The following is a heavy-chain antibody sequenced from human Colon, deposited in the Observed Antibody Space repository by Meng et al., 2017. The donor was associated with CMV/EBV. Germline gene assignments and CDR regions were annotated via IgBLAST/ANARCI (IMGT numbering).Heavy chain of an antibody. V-gene: IGHV3-11*04. Sequence: GESLKISCAASGFTFSDYYMSWIRQAPGKGLEWVSYISSSGSTIYYADSVKGRFTISRDNAKNSLYLQMNSLRAEDTAVYYCARKGWNYREAFDMWGQGTRVTVSS. J-gene: IGHJ3*02. CDR1: GFTFSDYY. CDR3: ARKGWNYREAFDM. D-gene: IGHD3-16*02. CDR2: ISSSGSTI.